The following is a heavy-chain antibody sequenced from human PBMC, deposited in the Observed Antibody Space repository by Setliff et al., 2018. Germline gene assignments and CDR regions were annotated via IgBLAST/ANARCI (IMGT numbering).Heavy chain of an antibody. CDR1: GFTFSSYG. Sequence: QAGGSLRLSCAASGFTFSSYGMHWVRQAPGKGLEWVAVIWYDGSNKSYGDSVKGRFTISRDNSKNTLYLQMDSLRTEDTSIYYCARGQQWELLPPYFDYWGRGTLVTVSS. CDR3: ARGQQWELLPPYFDY. J-gene: IGHJ4*02. V-gene: IGHV3-30*19. D-gene: IGHD1-26*01. CDR2: IWYDGSNK.